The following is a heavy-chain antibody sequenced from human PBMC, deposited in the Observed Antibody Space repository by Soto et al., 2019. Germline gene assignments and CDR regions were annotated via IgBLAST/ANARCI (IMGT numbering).Heavy chain of an antibody. CDR2: INPGNGNT. J-gene: IGHJ2*01. CDR1: GYTFTSYA. Sequence: QVQVVQSGAEVKKPGASVKVSCKASGYTFTSYAMHWVRQAPGQRLEWMGWINPGNGNTKNSQKFQGRVTITRDTFASTAYMELSSLRSEDTAVYYCARGASSVTTFYLDLWGRGTLVTVSS. V-gene: IGHV1-3*01. D-gene: IGHD4-17*01. CDR3: ARGASSVTTFYLDL.